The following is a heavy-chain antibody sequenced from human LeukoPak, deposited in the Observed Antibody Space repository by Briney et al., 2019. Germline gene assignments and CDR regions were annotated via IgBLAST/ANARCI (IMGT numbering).Heavy chain of an antibody. D-gene: IGHD3-3*01. CDR2: IYTSGST. V-gene: IGHV4-61*02. J-gene: IGHJ5*02. CDR3: AREVDFGVVPNWFDP. CDR1: GGSISSGSYY. Sequence: SQTLSLTCTVSGGSISSGSYYWSWIWQPAGKGLEWIGRIYTSGSTNYNPSLKSRVTISVDTSKNQFSLKLSSVTAADTAVYYCAREVDFGVVPNWFDPWGQGTLVTVSS.